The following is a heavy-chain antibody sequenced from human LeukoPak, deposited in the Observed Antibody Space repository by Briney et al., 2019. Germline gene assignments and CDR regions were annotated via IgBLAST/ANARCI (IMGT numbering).Heavy chain of an antibody. J-gene: IGHJ4*02. CDR3: ARQSWQWLVPPPYYFDY. D-gene: IGHD6-19*01. CDR1: GGSFSGYY. Sequence: SETLSLTCAVYGGSFSGYYWSWIRQPPGKGLESIGEINHSGSTNYNPSLKSRVTISVDTSKNQFSLKLSSVTAADTAVYYCARQSWQWLVPPPYYFDYWGQGTLVTVSS. V-gene: IGHV4-34*01. CDR2: INHSGST.